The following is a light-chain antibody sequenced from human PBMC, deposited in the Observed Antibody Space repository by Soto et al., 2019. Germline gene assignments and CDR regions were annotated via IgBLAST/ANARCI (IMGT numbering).Light chain of an antibody. V-gene: IGKV3-11*01. CDR2: DAS. Sequence: EIVLTQSPATLSLSPGERATLSCRASQSVSSYLAWYTQKPGQAPRLLIYDASNRATGIQARFSGSGSGTDFTLTISSLEPEDFAVYYCQQRSNWPTFGPGTKVDIK. CDR1: QSVSSY. CDR3: QQRSNWPT. J-gene: IGKJ3*01.